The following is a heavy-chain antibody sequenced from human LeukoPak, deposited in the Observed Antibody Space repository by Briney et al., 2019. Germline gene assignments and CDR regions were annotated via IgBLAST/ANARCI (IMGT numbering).Heavy chain of an antibody. J-gene: IGHJ6*03. CDR3: ARGFREAARLGYYYYYMDV. Sequence: PGGSLRLSCAASGFTFSSYSMNWVRQPPGKGLEWIGEINHSGSTNYNPSLRSRVTISVDTSKNQFSLKLSSVTAADTAVYYCARGFREAARLGYYYYYMDVWGKGTTVTVSS. CDR1: GFTFSSYS. V-gene: IGHV4-34*01. D-gene: IGHD6-6*01. CDR2: INHSGST.